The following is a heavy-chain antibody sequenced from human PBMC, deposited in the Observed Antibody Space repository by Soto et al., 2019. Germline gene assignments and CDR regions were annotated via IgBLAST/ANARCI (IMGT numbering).Heavy chain of an antibody. CDR3: ARGAEAFYYYYYMDV. CDR1: GFTFSSYA. Sequence: VQLVESGGGLVQPGGSLRLSCAASGFTFSSYAMHWVRQAPGKGLEYVSAISSNGGSTYYANSVKGRFTISRDNSKNTLYLQMGSLRAEDMAVYYCARGAEAFYYYYYMDVWGKGTTVTVSS. CDR2: ISSNGGST. V-gene: IGHV3-64*01. J-gene: IGHJ6*03.